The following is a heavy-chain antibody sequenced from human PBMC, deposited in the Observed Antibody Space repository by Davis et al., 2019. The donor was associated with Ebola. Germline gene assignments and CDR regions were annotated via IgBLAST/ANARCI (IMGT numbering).Heavy chain of an antibody. V-gene: IGHV1-2*04. CDR2: INPNSGGT. D-gene: IGHD2-15*01. Sequence: AASVKVSCKASGYTFTSYDINWVRQAPGQGLEWMGWINPNSGGTNYAQKFQGWVTMTRDTSISTAYMELSRLRSDDTAVYYCARDLFGCSGGSCYPYYYYGMDVWGQGTTVTVSS. J-gene: IGHJ6*02. CDR1: GYTFTSYD. CDR3: ARDLFGCSGGSCYPYYYYGMDV.